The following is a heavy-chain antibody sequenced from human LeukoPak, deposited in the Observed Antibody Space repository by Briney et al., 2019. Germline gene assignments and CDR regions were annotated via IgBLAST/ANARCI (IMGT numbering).Heavy chain of an antibody. D-gene: IGHD5-24*01. Sequence: SETLSLTCTVSDGSISGYYWNWMRQPPGKGLEWLGFIYHSGGANYNPSLKSRVTISVDTSKNQCSLKLSSVTPADTAVYYCARGRTATLTDYWGQGILVTVSS. CDR2: IYHSGGA. CDR3: ARGRTATLTDY. CDR1: DGSISGYY. J-gene: IGHJ4*02. V-gene: IGHV4-59*01.